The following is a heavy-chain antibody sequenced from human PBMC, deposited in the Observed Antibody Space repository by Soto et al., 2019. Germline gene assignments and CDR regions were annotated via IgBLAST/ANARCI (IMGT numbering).Heavy chain of an antibody. V-gene: IGHV3-23*01. D-gene: IGHD2-2*02. CDR3: AKDQCSSTSCYNLYYYYGMDV. CDR1: GFTFSSYA. CDR2: ISGSGGST. J-gene: IGHJ6*02. Sequence: GSLRLSCAASGFTFSSYAMSWVRQAPGKGLEWVSAISGSGGSTYYADSVKGRFTISRDNSKNTLYLQMNSLRAEDTAVYYCAKDQCSSTSCYNLYYYYGMDVWGQGTTVTVSS.